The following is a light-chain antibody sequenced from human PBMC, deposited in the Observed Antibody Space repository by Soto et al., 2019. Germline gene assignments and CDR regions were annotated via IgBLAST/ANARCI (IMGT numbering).Light chain of an antibody. Sequence: QSVLTQPPSASGSPGQSVTISCTGTSSDVGGYDYVSWYQQQSGKAPKLIIYEVTNRPSGVPDRFSGSKSGNTASLTVSGLQAEDEADYYCSSYAGSNVIFGAGTQLTVL. CDR3: SSYAGSNVI. V-gene: IGLV2-8*01. J-gene: IGLJ7*01. CDR2: EVT. CDR1: SSDVGGYDY.